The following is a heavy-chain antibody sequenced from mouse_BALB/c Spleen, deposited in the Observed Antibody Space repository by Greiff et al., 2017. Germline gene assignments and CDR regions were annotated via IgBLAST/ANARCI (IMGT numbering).Heavy chain of an antibody. J-gene: IGHJ4*01. Sequence: GGGLVQPKGSLKLSCAASGFTFNTYAMNWVRQAPGKGLEWVARIRSKSNNYATYYADSVKDRFTISRDDSQSMLYLQMNNLKTEDTAMYYCVRDYYGYYAMDYWGQGTSVTVSS. CDR2: IRSKSNNYAT. V-gene: IGHV10-1*02. CDR1: GFTFNTYA. D-gene: IGHD1-1*01. CDR3: VRDYYGYYAMDY.